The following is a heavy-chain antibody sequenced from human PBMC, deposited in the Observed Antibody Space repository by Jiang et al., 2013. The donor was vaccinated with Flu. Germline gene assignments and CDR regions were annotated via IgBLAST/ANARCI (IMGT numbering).Heavy chain of an antibody. D-gene: IGHD2-15*01. V-gene: IGHV4-59*12. J-gene: IGHJ4*02. CDR1: GGSISSYY. CDR3: ARGGRPTVVAAYADY. CDR2: IYYSGST. Sequence: GLLKPSETLSLTCAVSGGSISSYYWSWIRQPPGKGLEWIGYIYYSGSTNYNPSLKSRVTISVDTSKNQFSLKLSSVTAADTAVYFCARGGRPTVVAAYADYWGQGTLVTVSS.